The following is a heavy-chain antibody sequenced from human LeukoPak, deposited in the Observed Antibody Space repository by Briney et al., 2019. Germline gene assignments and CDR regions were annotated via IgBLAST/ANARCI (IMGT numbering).Heavy chain of an antibody. CDR1: GYTFTSYG. CDR2: ISGYNGNT. J-gene: IGHJ4*02. D-gene: IGHD1-26*01. CDR3: ARDRGGSYLDYFDY. Sequence: ASVKVSCKASGYTFTSYGISWVRQAPGQGLEWMGWISGYNGNTNYEQKLQGRVTMTTDTSTSTAYMEVRSLRSGDTAVYYCARDRGGSYLDYFDYWGQGTLVTVSS. V-gene: IGHV1-18*01.